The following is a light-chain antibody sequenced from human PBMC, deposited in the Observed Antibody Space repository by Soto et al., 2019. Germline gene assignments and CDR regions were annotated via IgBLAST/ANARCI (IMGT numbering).Light chain of an antibody. CDR3: QQYNNWPLT. Sequence: EIVMTQSPATLPVSPGERATLSCRASQSVSNRYLAWYQQKPGQAPRLLIYGASTRATGIPARFSGSGSGTEFTLTISSLQSEDFAVYYCQQYNNWPLTFGGGTKVDIK. J-gene: IGKJ4*01. CDR2: GAS. CDR1: QSVSNRY. V-gene: IGKV3D-15*01.